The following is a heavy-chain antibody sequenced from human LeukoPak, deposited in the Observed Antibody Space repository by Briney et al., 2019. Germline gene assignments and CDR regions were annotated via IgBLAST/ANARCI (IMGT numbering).Heavy chain of an antibody. CDR1: GGSISGFY. V-gene: IGHV4-59*01. D-gene: IGHD6-19*01. CDR2: IYYSGSA. Sequence: PSETLSLTCTVSGGSISGFYWGWIRQPPGKGLEWIGFIYYSGSANYNPSLKGRVTMSVDMSKNQFSLKLSSVTAADTAFYYCARDRDSSGWFDYWGQGALVTASS. J-gene: IGHJ4*02. CDR3: ARDRDSSGWFDY.